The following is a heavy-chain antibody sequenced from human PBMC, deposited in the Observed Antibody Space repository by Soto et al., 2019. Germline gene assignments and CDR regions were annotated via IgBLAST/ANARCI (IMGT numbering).Heavy chain of an antibody. D-gene: IGHD2-15*01. V-gene: IGHV3-30*18. J-gene: IGHJ6*02. Sequence: QVQLVESGGGVVQPGRSLRLSCAASGFTFSSYGMHWVRQAPGKGLEWVAVISYDGSNKYYADSVKGRFTISRDNSKNTLYLQMNSLRAEDTAVYYCAKDVAYCSGGSCYYYYGMDVWGQGTTVTVSS. CDR2: ISYDGSNK. CDR3: AKDVAYCSGGSCYYYYGMDV. CDR1: GFTFSSYG.